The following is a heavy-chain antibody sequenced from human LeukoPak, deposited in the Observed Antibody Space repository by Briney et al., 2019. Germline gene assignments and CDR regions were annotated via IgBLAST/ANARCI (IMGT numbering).Heavy chain of an antibody. Sequence: PGRSLRLSCAASGFTFSSYGMHWVRQAPGKGLKWVAVISYDGSYKYYADSVKGRFTTSRDNSKNTLYLEMNSLRPEDTAVYYCAKDRPYGSGSFQDYWGQGTLVTVSS. CDR1: GFTFSSYG. D-gene: IGHD3-10*01. J-gene: IGHJ4*02. CDR3: AKDRPYGSGSFQDY. CDR2: ISYDGSYK. V-gene: IGHV3-30*18.